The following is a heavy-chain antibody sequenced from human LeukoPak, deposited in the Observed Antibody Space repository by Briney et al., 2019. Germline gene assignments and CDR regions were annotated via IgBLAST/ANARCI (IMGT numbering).Heavy chain of an antibody. D-gene: IGHD3-22*01. CDR2: ISSSSSCI. CDR1: GFTFSSYS. Sequence: GGSLRLSCAASGFTFSSYSMNWVRQAPGKGLEWVSSISSSSSCIYYADSVKGRFTISRDNAKNSLYLQMNSLRAEDTAVYYCARVDTYYYDSSIPFDYWGQGTLVTVSS. CDR3: ARVDTYYYDSSIPFDY. J-gene: IGHJ4*02. V-gene: IGHV3-21*01.